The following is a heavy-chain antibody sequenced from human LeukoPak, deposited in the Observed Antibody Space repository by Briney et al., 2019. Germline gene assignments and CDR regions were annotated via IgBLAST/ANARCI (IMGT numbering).Heavy chain of an antibody. CDR1: GGSFSGYY. Sequence: SETLSLICAVYGGSFSGYYWSWIRQPPGKGLEWIGEINHSGSTNYNPSLKSRVTISVDTSKNQFSLKLSSVTAADTAVYYCARGLNCSSTNCYFAAWFDPWGQGTLVTVSS. J-gene: IGHJ5*02. CDR2: INHSGST. V-gene: IGHV4-34*01. CDR3: ARGLNCSSTNCYFAAWFDP. D-gene: IGHD2-2*01.